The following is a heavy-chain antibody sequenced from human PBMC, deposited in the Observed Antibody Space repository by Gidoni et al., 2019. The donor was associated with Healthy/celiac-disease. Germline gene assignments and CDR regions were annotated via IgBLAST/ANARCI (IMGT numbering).Heavy chain of an antibody. CDR1: GFTLRRYE. D-gene: IGHD3-3*01. Sequence: EVQLVASGGGLVQPGGPLRLSCAASGFTLRRYEMNWVSQAQGKGLEWVSYISSSGSTIYYADSGKGRFTISRDNAKNSLYLQMNSLRAEDTAVYYCARGCLEWLLPFDYWGQGTLVTVSS. J-gene: IGHJ4*02. CDR3: ARGCLEWLLPFDY. CDR2: ISSSGSTI. V-gene: IGHV3-48*03.